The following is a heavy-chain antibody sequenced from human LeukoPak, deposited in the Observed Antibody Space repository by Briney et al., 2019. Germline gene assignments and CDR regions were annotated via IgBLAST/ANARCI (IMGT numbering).Heavy chain of an antibody. V-gene: IGHV3-30-3*01. CDR1: GFTLSSYA. CDR2: ISYDGSNK. Sequence: GGSLRLSCAASGFTLSSYAMHWVRQAPGKGLEWVAVISYDGSNKYYADSVKGRFTISRDNSKNTLYLQMNSLRAEDTAVYYCARDVAAGEEFWDYWGQGTLVTVSS. D-gene: IGHD6-13*01. J-gene: IGHJ4*02. CDR3: ARDVAAGEEFWDY.